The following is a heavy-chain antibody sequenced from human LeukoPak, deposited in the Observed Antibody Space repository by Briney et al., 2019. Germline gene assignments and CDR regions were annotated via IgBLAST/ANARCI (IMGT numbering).Heavy chain of an antibody. CDR2: ISYDGNRK. J-gene: IGHJ5*02. Sequence: GGSLRLSCAASGFTFSNYAMHWVRQAPGKGLEWLAVISYDGNRKDFADSVKGRFTVSRDNSKNTLSLQMNSLRAEDTAVYYCARAGATVSTIWFDPWGQGTLVTVSS. CDR1: GFTFSNYA. D-gene: IGHD6-25*01. CDR3: ARAGATVSTIWFDP. V-gene: IGHV3-30-3*01.